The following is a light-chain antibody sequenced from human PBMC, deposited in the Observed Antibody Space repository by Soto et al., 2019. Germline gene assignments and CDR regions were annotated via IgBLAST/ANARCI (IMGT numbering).Light chain of an antibody. Sequence: QSVLTQPASVSGPPGQSITLSCTGTSSDVGGYNYVSWYQQHPGKAPKLMIYDVTNRPSGVSNRFSGSKSGNMASLTISGLQAEDEADYYCISYRGSSTYVFGTGTKVTVL. CDR2: DVT. CDR3: ISYRGSSTYV. J-gene: IGLJ1*01. CDR1: SSDVGGYNY. V-gene: IGLV2-14*03.